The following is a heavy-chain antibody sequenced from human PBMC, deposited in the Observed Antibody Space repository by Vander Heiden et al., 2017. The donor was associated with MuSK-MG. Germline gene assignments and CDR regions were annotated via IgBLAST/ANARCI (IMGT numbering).Heavy chain of an antibody. V-gene: IGHV4-39*01. CDR3: ARLYCSGGSCYSGYGMDV. J-gene: IGHJ6*02. CDR2: IYYSGST. CDR1: GGSISSSVYY. D-gene: IGHD2-15*01. Sequence: QLQLQESGPGLVKPSETLSLTCTVPGGSISSSVYYWGWIRQPPGKGLEWIGSIYYSGSTYYNPSLKSRVTISVDTSKNQFSLKLSSVTAADTAVYYCARLYCSGGSCYSGYGMDVWGQGTTVTVSS.